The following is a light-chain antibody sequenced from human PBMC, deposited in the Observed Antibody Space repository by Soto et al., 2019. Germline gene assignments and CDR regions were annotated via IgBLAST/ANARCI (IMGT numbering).Light chain of an antibody. J-gene: IGKJ1*01. CDR1: QSISGY. V-gene: IGKV1-39*01. CDR3: QQSYSNLWT. CDR2: ATS. Sequence: DIQMTQSPSSLSSSVGDRVTITCRASQSISGYLNWYQQKPGKAPNLLMYATSRLQSGVPSRFSGSGSGTGFTLTISSLQPEDFATYYCQQSYSNLWTFGQGTKVEIK.